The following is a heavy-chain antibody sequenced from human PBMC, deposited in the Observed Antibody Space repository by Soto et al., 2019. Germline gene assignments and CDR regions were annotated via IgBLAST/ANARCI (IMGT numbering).Heavy chain of an antibody. CDR1: GFTFSSYG. CDR3: AKDYDILTGYYSFDY. Sequence: PGGSLRLSCAASGFTFSSYGMHWVRQAPGKGLEWVAVISYDGSNKYYADSVKGRFTISRDNSKNTLYLQMNSLRAEDTAVYYCAKDYDILTGYYSFDYWGQGTLVTVS. V-gene: IGHV3-30*18. CDR2: ISYDGSNK. J-gene: IGHJ4*02. D-gene: IGHD3-9*01.